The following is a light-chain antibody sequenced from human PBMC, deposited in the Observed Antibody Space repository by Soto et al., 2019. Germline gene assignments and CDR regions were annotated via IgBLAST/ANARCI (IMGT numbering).Light chain of an antibody. J-gene: IGKJ4*01. Sequence: DIQMTQSPSTLSASVGVRVTITCWASQSISDWLAWYQQNPGKAPNILIYKASSLESGVPSRIRGSGSGTQFTLTITSLQPDDFATDYSQQYNCFPLTSGGRTKVEFK. CDR2: KAS. CDR1: QSISDW. V-gene: IGKV1-5*03. CDR3: QQYNCFPLT.